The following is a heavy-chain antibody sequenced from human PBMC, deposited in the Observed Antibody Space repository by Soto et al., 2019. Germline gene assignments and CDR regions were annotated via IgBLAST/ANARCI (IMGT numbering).Heavy chain of an antibody. J-gene: IGHJ4*02. D-gene: IGHD3-3*01. CDR2: ISGSGGGT. CDR1: GFTFSSYA. CDR3: AKKKPRGVAGFDF. V-gene: IGHV3-23*01. Sequence: EVQLLESGGTLVQPGGSLRLSCAASGFTFSSYAMSWVRQAPGEGLEWVSSISGSGGGTYYADSVKGRFTISRDNSKNPLYLQMHSLRGEDTAVYYCAKKKPRGVAGFDFWGQGTLVSVSS.